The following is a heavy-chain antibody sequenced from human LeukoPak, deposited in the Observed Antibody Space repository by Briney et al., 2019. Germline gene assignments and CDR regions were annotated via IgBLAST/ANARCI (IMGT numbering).Heavy chain of an antibody. CDR2: ISYDGSNK. CDR3: ARDLGRDLFDY. V-gene: IGHV3-30-3*01. J-gene: IGHJ4*02. CDR1: GFTFSSYA. Sequence: GGSLRLSCAASGFTFSSYAMHWIRQAPGKGLEWVAVISYDGSNKYYADSVKGRFTISRDNSKNTLYLQMNSLRAEDTAVYYCARDLGRDLFDYWGQGTLVTVSS.